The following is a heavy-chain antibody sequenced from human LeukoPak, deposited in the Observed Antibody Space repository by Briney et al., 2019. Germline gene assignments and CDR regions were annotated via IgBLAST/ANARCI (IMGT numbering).Heavy chain of an antibody. CDR3: ARVIGFGELSLGY. CDR2: INPNGGGT. V-gene: IGHV1-2*02. CDR1: GYTFTNYY. D-gene: IGHD3-10*01. J-gene: IGHJ4*02. Sequence: ASVKVSCKASGYTFTNYYMVWVRQAPGQGLEWMGWINPNGGGTNYAQKFQGRVTMTRDTSISTAYMELSSLTSDDTAVYYCARVIGFGELSLGYWGQGTLVTVSS.